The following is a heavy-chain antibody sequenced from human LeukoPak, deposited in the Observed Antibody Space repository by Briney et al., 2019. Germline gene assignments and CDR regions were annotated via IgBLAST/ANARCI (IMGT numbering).Heavy chain of an antibody. CDR1: GGSISSYY. V-gene: IGHV4-59*08. J-gene: IGHJ4*02. CDR2: IYYSGST. CDR3: ARVVGAMSFDY. D-gene: IGHD1-26*01. Sequence: KPSETLSLTCTVSGGSISSYYWSWIRQPPGKGLEWIGYIYYSGSTNYNPSLKSRVTISVDTSKNQFPLKLSSVTAADTAVYYCARVVGAMSFDYWGQGTLVTVSS.